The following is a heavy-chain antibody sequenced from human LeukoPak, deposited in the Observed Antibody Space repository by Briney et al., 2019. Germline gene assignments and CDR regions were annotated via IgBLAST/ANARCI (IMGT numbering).Heavy chain of an antibody. CDR1: GFTFSSYS. CDR2: ISSSSSAI. J-gene: IGHJ4*02. V-gene: IGHV3-48*01. Sequence: GGSLRLSCAASGFTFSSYSMNWVRQAPGKGLEWVSYISSSSSAIYYADSVKGRFTISRDNAKNSLYLQMNSLRAEDTAVYYCAPMEGQQEIDYWGQGTLVTVSS. D-gene: IGHD6-13*01. CDR3: APMEGQQEIDY.